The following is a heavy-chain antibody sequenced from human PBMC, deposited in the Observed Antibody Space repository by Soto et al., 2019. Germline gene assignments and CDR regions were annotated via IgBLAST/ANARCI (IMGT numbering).Heavy chain of an antibody. CDR2: ISYAGSNK. D-gene: IGHD6-13*01. CDR1: GFTISSYA. V-gene: IGHV3-30-3*01. Sequence: QVQLVESGGGVVQPGKSLRLSCAASGFTISSYAMHWVRQAPGKGLEWVAVISYAGSNKYYADSVKGRFTISRDNSKNTLYLQMYSLRAEDTAMYHCARGGSSSWSTFDYWGQGTLVTVSS. CDR3: ARGGSSSWSTFDY. J-gene: IGHJ4*02.